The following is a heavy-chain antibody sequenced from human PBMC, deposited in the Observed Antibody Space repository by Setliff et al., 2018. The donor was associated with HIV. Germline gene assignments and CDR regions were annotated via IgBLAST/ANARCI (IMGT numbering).Heavy chain of an antibody. V-gene: IGHV4-59*01. CDR1: GGSISSYY. J-gene: IGHJ6*03. CDR2: IYYSGT. CDR3: AGGTIVAPGGYFYYMDV. Sequence: SETLSLTCTVSGGSISSYYWSWMRQPPGKGLDWVGNIYYSGTNYNPSLKSRVTMSVDTSKHQISLKLNSVTAADTAVYYCAGGTIVAPGGYFYYMDVWGKGATVTSP. D-gene: IGHD6-6*01.